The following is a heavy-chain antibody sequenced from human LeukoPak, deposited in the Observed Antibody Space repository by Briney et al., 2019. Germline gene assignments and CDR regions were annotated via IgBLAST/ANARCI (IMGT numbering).Heavy chain of an antibody. CDR1: GFTFSSYA. J-gene: IGHJ4*02. CDR2: ISSDGSNT. CDR3: IRVPY. Sequence: GGSLRLSCAASGFTFSSYAMSWVRQAPGKGLEWVSRISSDGSNTNYADSVKGRFTISRDNAKNTLYLQMNSLRAGDTAVYYCIRVPYWGQGALVTVSS. V-gene: IGHV3-74*01.